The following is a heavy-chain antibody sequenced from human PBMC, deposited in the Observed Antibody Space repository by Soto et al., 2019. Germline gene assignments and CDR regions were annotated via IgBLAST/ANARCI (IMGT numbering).Heavy chain of an antibody. CDR1: GFTFSSYT. CDR2: ISSNSDYI. D-gene: IGHD6-6*01. CDR3: ARDLSIASDY. J-gene: IGHJ4*02. V-gene: IGHV3-21*01. Sequence: GGSLRLSCAASGFTFSSYTVNWVRQAPGKGLEWVSSISSNSDYIYYADSVKGRFTISRDNTKNSLFLQMNSLRADDTAMYYCARDLSIASDYWGQGTLVTVSS.